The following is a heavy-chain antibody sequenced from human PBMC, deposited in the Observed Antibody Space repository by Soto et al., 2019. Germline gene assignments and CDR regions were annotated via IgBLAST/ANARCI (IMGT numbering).Heavy chain of an antibody. CDR2: ISYDGSNK. CDR1: GFTFSRYA. D-gene: IGHD6-13*01. CDR3: ARAESSSWHNIDY. Sequence: QVQRVGSGGGVSQPGRSLRLYCAVSGFTFSRYAMHWVRQAPGKGLEWVAVISYDGSNKYYADSVKGRFTISRDNFKNTLYLQMNRLRAEDTAVYYCARAESSSWHNIDYWGQGTLVTVSS. J-gene: IGHJ4*02. V-gene: IGHV3-30-3*01.